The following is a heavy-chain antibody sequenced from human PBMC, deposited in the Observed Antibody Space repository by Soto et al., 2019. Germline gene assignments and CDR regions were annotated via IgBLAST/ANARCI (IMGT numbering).Heavy chain of an antibody. D-gene: IGHD3-10*01. V-gene: IGHV3-23*01. J-gene: IGHJ4*02. CDR2: ISGSGGST. CDR3: AKDTEDGSGSYYFDY. Sequence: GGSLRLSCAASGFTFSSYAMIWVRQAPGKGLEWVSAISGSGGSTYYADSVKGRFTISRDNSKNTLYLQMKSLRAEDTAVYYCAKDTEDGSGSYYFDYWAREPWSPSPQ. CDR1: GFTFSSYA.